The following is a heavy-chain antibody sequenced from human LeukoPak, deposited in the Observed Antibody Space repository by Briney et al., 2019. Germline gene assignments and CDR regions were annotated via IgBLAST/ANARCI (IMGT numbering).Heavy chain of an antibody. D-gene: IGHD5-12*01. V-gene: IGHV1-24*01. J-gene: IGHJ5*02. CDR3: ATLRGYSHLGRFDP. CDR1: GYTLTELS. Sequence: ASVKVSCKVSGYTLTELSMHWVRQAPGKGLEWMGGFNPEDGETIYAQKFQGRVTMTEDTSTDTAYMELSSLRSEDTAVYYCATLRGYSHLGRFDPWGQGTLVTVSS. CDR2: FNPEDGET.